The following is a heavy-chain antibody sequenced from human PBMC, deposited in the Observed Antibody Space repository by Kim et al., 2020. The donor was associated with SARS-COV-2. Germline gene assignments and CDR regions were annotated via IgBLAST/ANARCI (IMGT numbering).Heavy chain of an antibody. V-gene: IGHV3-30*18. CDR1: GFTFSSYG. D-gene: IGHD3-22*01. CDR2: ISYDGSNK. J-gene: IGHJ4*02. Sequence: GGSLRLSCAASGFTFSSYGMHWVRQAPGKGLEWVAVISYDGSNKYYADSVKGRFTISRDNSKNTLYLQMNSLRAEDTAVYYCAKSSGAHYYDSSGYYYVFYYSGPGTLFSVSS. CDR3: AKSSGAHYYDSSGYYYVFYY.